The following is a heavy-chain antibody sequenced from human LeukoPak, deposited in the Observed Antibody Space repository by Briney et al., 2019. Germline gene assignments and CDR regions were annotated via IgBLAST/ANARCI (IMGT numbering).Heavy chain of an antibody. CDR2: MNPSSGVT. D-gene: IGHD2-15*01. CDR3: ASRAASVTLGY. V-gene: IGHV1-2*06. Sequence: ASVRVSCKASGYTFSGYQVHWLRQAPGQGLEWMGRMNPSSGVTNYAQKFQGRVTMTRDTSINTAYLDLSALKSDDTAVYYCASRAASVTLGYWGQGALVTVSS. J-gene: IGHJ4*02. CDR1: GYTFSGYQ.